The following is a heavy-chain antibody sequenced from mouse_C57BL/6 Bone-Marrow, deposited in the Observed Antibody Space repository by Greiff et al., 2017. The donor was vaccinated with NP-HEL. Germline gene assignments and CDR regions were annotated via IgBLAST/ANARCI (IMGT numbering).Heavy chain of an antibody. Sequence: EVQLQQSGPELVKPGASVKISCKASGYTFTDYYMNWVKQSHGKSLEWIGDINPNNGGTSYNQKFKGKATLTVDKSSSTAYMELRSLTSEDSAVYYCARGDYGEVYFDYWGQGTTLTVSS. V-gene: IGHV1-26*01. CDR3: ARGDYGEVYFDY. J-gene: IGHJ2*01. CDR2: INPNNGGT. D-gene: IGHD2-4*01. CDR1: GYTFTDYY.